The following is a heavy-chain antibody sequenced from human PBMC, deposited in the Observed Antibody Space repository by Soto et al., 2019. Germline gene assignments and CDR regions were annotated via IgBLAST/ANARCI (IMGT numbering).Heavy chain of an antibody. V-gene: IGHV3-21*01. CDR3: ARQGAVAGVGYYYYGMDV. Sequence: EVQLVESGGGLVKPGGSLRLSCAASGFTFSSYSMNWVRQAPGKGLEWVSSISSSSSYIYYADSVKGRFTISRDNAKNSLYLQMNSLRAEDMAVYYCARQGAVAGVGYYYYGMDVWGQGTTVTVSS. J-gene: IGHJ6*02. CDR1: GFTFSSYS. D-gene: IGHD6-19*01. CDR2: ISSSSSYI.